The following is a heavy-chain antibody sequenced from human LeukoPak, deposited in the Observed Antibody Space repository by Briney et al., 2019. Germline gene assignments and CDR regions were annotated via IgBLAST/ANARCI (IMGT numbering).Heavy chain of an antibody. J-gene: IGHJ4*02. CDR2: INPIFGTA. V-gene: IGHV1-69*05. CDR3: ARDSIEYNWNYEGGYYFDY. D-gene: IGHD1-7*01. Sequence: ASVKVSCKASGGTFSSYAISWVRQAPGQGLEWLGGINPIFGTANYAQKFQGRVTITTDESTSTAYMELSSLRSEDTAVYYCARDSIEYNWNYEGGYYFDYWGQGTLVTVSS. CDR1: GGTFSSYA.